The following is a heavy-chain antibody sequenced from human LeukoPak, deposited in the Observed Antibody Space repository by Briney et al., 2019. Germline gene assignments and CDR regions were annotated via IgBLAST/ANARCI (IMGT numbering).Heavy chain of an antibody. Sequence: SVKVSCKASGGTFSSYAISWVRQAPGQGLEWMGRIIPILGIANYAQKFQGRATITADKSTSTAYMELSSLRSEDTAVYYCARDLVNGGTVLAHYYSGMDVWGQGTTVTVSS. CDR2: IIPILGIA. CDR3: ARDLVNGGTVLAHYYSGMDV. D-gene: IGHD2-8*02. J-gene: IGHJ6*02. CDR1: GGTFSSYA. V-gene: IGHV1-69*04.